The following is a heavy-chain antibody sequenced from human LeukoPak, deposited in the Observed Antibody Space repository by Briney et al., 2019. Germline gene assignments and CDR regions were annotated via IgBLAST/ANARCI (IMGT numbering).Heavy chain of an antibody. CDR3: ARGDDSQQRNDALDI. CDR2: ISRHSADI. CDR1: GFTFSTYN. D-gene: IGHD3-16*01. V-gene: IGHV3-21*03. Sequence: GGSLRLSCAASGFTFSTYNMNWVRRAPGKGLDWVSSISRHSADIYYADSVRGRFTISRDNAKNSVFLQMNSLRAEDTAVYYCARGDDSQQRNDALDIWGQGTMVTVSS. J-gene: IGHJ3*02.